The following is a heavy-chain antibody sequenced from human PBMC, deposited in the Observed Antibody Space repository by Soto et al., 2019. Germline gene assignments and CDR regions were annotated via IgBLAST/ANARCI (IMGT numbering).Heavy chain of an antibody. CDR2: IYYSGST. D-gene: IGHD2-15*01. Sequence: QVQLQESGPGLVKPSETLSLTCTVSGASISNYYWSWIRQPPGKGLEWIGYIYYSGSTNYSPSLKSRVTVSVDTSKNQFSLKLSSVTAADTAVYYCARLVAEGNVWGKGTPVTVSS. CDR1: GASISNYY. V-gene: IGHV4-59*08. J-gene: IGHJ6*04. CDR3: ARLVAEGNV.